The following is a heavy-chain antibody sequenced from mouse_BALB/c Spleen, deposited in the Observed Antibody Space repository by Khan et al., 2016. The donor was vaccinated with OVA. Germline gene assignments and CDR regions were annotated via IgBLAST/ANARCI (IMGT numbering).Heavy chain of an antibody. D-gene: IGHD1-1*01. V-gene: IGHV1S41*01. Sequence: DLVKPGASVKLSCKASGYTFTSYWINWIKERPGQGLEWLGRVAPGSGSNSYNEMFKAKATLTIDTSSRTAYIQLSSLSSGDSAVYFCARSNYYGSSLYAMDYWGQGTSVTVSS. CDR3: ARSNYYGSSLYAMDY. CDR1: GYTFTSYW. J-gene: IGHJ4*01. CDR2: VAPGSGSN.